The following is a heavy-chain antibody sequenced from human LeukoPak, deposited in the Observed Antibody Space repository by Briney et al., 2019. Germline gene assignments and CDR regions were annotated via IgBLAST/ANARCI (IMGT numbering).Heavy chain of an antibody. CDR2: ISYDGSNK. V-gene: IGHV3-30-3*01. CDR3: ARDSGFYSNSHYFDY. CDR1: GFTFANYA. J-gene: IGHJ4*02. D-gene: IGHD2-15*01. Sequence: HPGGSLRLSCAGSGFTFANYAMSWVRQAPGKGLEWVAVISYDGSNKYYADSVKGRFTISRDNSKNTLYLQMNSLRAEDTAVYYCARDSGFYSNSHYFDYWGQGTLVTVSS.